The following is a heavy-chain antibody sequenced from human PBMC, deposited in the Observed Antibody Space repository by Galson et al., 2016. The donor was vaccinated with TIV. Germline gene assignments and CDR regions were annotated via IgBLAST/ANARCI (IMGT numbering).Heavy chain of an antibody. D-gene: IGHD2-2*01. CDR3: ARDVPESHSWFDP. CDR2: INPNSGDT. Sequence: SVKVSCKASGYTFTDYYIHWVRQAPGPGLEWMGWINPNSGDTHFPQKFQGRVTMTRDTSINTAYMELSRLTSDDTAVYYCARDVPESHSWFDPWGQGTLVTVSS. V-gene: IGHV1-2*02. J-gene: IGHJ5*02. CDR1: GYTFTDYY.